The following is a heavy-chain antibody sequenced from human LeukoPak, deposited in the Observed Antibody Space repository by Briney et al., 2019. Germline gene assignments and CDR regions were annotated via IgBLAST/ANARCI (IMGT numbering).Heavy chain of an antibody. J-gene: IGHJ5*02. CDR1: GFTFRTYG. V-gene: IGHV3-33*06. CDR2: ISYDGSSK. D-gene: IGHD1-26*01. Sequence: PGGSLRLSCAASGFTFRTYGMHWVRQAPGKGLEWVAAISYDGSSKFYVDSVKGRFTISRDNSRNTLYLQMNSLRAEDTAVYYCVKDIGGTSLANWFDPWGQGTPLTVSS. CDR3: VKDIGGTSLANWFDP.